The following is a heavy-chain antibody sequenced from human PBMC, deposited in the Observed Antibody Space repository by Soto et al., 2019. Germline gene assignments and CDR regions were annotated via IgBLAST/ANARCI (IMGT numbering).Heavy chain of an antibody. V-gene: IGHV3-73*01. D-gene: IGHD6-19*01. Sequence: PGGSLRLSCAASGFAFGGSALHWVRQTSGKGLEWIGRIWNQANSYATVYGASVRGRFTISRDDSKNTAYLQMSGLKTEDTAVYYCTRREVESSGFHTFDYWGQGTLVTVSS. CDR3: TRREVESSGFHTFDY. J-gene: IGHJ4*02. CDR2: IWNQANSYAT. CDR1: GFAFGGSA.